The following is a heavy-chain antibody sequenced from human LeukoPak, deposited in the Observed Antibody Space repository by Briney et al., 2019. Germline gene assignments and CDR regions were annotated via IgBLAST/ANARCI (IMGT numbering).Heavy chain of an antibody. J-gene: IGHJ4*02. CDR1: GYPFTGYY. D-gene: IGHD4/OR15-4a*01. V-gene: IGHV1-2*02. CDR2: INPNRGGT. Sequence: ASVKVSCKASGYPFTGYYVHWVRQAPGQGLEWMGWINPNRGGTKYAQKFQGRVTMTRDTSISTAYMELSRLRSDDTAVYFCARDLLTANDYWGQGTLVTVSS. CDR3: ARDLLTANDY.